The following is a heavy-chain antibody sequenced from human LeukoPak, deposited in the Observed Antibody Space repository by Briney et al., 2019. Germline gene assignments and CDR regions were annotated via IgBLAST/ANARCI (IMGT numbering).Heavy chain of an antibody. J-gene: IGHJ6*02. CDR3: AGRITIFGVVIRYYYYGMDV. Sequence: SETLSLTCAVYGGSFSGYYWSWIRQPPGKGLEWIGEINHSGSTNYNPSLKSRVTISVDTSKNQFSLKLSSVTAADTAVYYCAGRITIFGVVIRYYYYGMDVWGQGTTVTVSS. D-gene: IGHD3-3*01. CDR2: INHSGST. CDR1: GGSFSGYY. V-gene: IGHV4-34*01.